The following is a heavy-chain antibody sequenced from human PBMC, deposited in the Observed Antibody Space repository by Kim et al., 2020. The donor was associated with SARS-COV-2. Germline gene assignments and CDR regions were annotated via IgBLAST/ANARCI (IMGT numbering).Heavy chain of an antibody. Sequence: YYHPDIKGRDTIAVDTSKNKFSLRLSSVTAADAAVYYCARHLRNWYFDLWGRGTLVTVSS. CDR3: ARHLRNWYFDL. J-gene: IGHJ2*01. V-gene: IGHV4-39*01.